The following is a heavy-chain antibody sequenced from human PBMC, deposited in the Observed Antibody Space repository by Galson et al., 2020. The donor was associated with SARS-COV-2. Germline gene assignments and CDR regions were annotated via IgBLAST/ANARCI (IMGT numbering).Heavy chain of an antibody. Sequence: ALHGESLTISCAASGFTFSSYWMHWVRQAPGKGLVWVSRIYSEGSSTSYADSVKGRFTISGDNAKNTLYLQMNSLRAEDTAVYYCARGDMWNDYFYDWGQGTLVTVSS. V-gene: IGHV3-74*01. D-gene: IGHD1-1*01. J-gene: IGHJ4*02. CDR3: ARGDMWNDYFYD. CDR1: GFTFSSYW. CDR2: IYSEGSST.